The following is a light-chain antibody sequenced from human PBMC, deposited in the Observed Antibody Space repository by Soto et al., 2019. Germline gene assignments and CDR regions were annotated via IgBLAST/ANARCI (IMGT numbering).Light chain of an antibody. Sequence: EVVMTQSPATLSVSPGERATLSCRASQSVSNNLAWYQQKPGQAPRLLIYDASTRATGIPATFSGSGSGTEFTLTISSLQSEDFAVYYCQQYNSWPRTFGGGTKVEIK. V-gene: IGKV3-15*01. CDR2: DAS. J-gene: IGKJ4*01. CDR3: QQYNSWPRT. CDR1: QSVSNN.